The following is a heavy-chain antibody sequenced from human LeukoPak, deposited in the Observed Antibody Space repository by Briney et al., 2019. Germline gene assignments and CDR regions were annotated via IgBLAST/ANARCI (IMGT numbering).Heavy chain of an antibody. D-gene: IGHD6-13*01. CDR1: GFTFSDYG. J-gene: IGHJ4*02. CDR2: IWYDGSDK. Sequence: GRALRLSCAASGFTFSDYGMHWVRQAPGKGLEWVALIWYDGSDKYYAGSVKGRLTISRDNSKNTLFLQMNSLRTDDTAVYYCARRSIAAAASLDYWGQGTLVTVSS. V-gene: IGHV3-33*01. CDR3: ARRSIAAAASLDY.